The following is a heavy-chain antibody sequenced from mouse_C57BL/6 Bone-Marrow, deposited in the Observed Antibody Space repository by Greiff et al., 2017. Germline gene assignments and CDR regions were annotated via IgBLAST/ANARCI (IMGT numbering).Heavy chain of an antibody. CDR2: ISSGSSTI. CDR1: GFTFSDYG. D-gene: IGHD1-1*01. J-gene: IGHJ2*01. CDR3: ARTLLLDY. V-gene: IGHV5-17*01. Sequence: EVKLVESGGGLVKPGGSLKLSCAASGFTFSDYGMHWVRQAPEKGLEWVAYISSGSSTIYYADTVKGRFTISRDNAKNTLFLQMTSLRSGDTAVYYCARTLLLDYWGQGTTLTVYS.